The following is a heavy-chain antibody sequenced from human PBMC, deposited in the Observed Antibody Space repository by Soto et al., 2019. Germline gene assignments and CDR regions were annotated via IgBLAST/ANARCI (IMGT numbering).Heavy chain of an antibody. J-gene: IGHJ4*02. V-gene: IGHV3-23*01. D-gene: IGHD3-3*01. CDR1: GFTFSSYA. CDR3: AKGPIFGVENIYDY. Sequence: DVQLLESGGDLVQPGGSLRLSCAASGFTFSSYAMSWVRQAPGKGLEWVSSMSGAGRISYDADSVKGRFTISRDNSKNTLYLQMNNLRAEDTALYYCAKGPIFGVENIYDYWGPGTLVTVSS. CDR2: MSGAGRIS.